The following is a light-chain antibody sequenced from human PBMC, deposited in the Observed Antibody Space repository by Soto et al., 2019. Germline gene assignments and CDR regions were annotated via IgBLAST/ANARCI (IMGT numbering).Light chain of an antibody. CDR2: DAS. J-gene: IGKJ5*01. Sequence: DIQMTQSPSSLFASVGDRVTITCQATQDINIYLNWYQQKPGKAPNLLIYDASNLAIGVPSRFSGSGSGTHFTFTISSLQTEDIGTYYCQQYDILPITFGRGTRLEIK. CDR1: QDINIY. V-gene: IGKV1-33*01. CDR3: QQYDILPIT.